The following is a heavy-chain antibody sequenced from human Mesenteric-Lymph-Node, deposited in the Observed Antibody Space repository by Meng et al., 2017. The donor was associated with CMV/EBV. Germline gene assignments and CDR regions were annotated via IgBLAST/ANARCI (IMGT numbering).Heavy chain of an antibody. CDR2: ISWNSGSI. V-gene: IGHV3-9*01. Sequence: GGSLRLSCAASGFTFDDYAMYWVRQAPGKGLEWVSGISWNSGSIGYADSVKGRFIISRDNANLYLQMNSLRPEDTALYYCGKGHYGSGSYYTRREYYYYGMDVWGQGTTVTVS. CDR1: GFTFDDYA. J-gene: IGHJ6*02. CDR3: GKGHYGSGSYYTRREYYYYGMDV. D-gene: IGHD3-10*01.